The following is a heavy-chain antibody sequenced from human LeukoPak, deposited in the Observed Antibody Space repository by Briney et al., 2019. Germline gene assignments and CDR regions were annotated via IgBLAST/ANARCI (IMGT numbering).Heavy chain of an antibody. V-gene: IGHV4-59*01. Sequence: TSSETLSLTCTVSGGSISSYYWSWIRQPPGKGLEWIGYIYYSGSTNYNPSLKSRVTISVDTSKNQFSLKLSSVTAADTAVYYCARGITIFGVSNRRNFDLWGRGTLVTVSS. CDR1: GGSISSYY. J-gene: IGHJ2*01. D-gene: IGHD3-3*01. CDR3: ARGITIFGVSNRRNFDL. CDR2: IYYSGST.